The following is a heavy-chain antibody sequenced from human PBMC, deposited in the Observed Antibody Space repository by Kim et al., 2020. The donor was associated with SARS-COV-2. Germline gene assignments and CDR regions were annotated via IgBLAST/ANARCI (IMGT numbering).Heavy chain of an antibody. V-gene: IGHV3-30*18. D-gene: IGHD6-19*01. CDR1: GFTFSSYG. CDR3: AKDLAFIAVAVGGFDY. Sequence: GGSLRLSCAASGFTFSSYGMHWVRQAPGKGLEWVAVISYDGSNKYYADSVKGRFTISRDNSKNTLYLQMNSLRAEDTAVYYCAKDLAFIAVAVGGFDYWGQGTLVTVSS. J-gene: IGHJ4*02. CDR2: ISYDGSNK.